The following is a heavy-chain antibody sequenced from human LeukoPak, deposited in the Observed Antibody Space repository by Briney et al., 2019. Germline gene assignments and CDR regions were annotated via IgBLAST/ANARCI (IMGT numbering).Heavy chain of an antibody. J-gene: IGHJ6*02. Sequence: PSETLSLTCTVSGGPISSYYWSWIRQPPGKGLEWIGYIYYSGSTNYNPSLKSRVTISVDTSKNQFSLKLSSVTAADTAVYYCARAWPHLRYYYGMDVWGQGTTVTVSS. V-gene: IGHV4-59*01. CDR1: GGPISSYY. CDR2: IYYSGST. CDR3: ARAWPHLRYYYGMDV. D-gene: IGHD4-17*01.